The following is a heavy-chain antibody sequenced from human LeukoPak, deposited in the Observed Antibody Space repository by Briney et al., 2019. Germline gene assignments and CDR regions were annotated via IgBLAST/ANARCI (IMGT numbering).Heavy chain of an antibody. V-gene: IGHV1-8*01. Sequence: ASVKVSRKASGCTLTSYDINWVRQATGQGLEWMGWMNPNSGNTGYPQKFQGRVTITRNTSISTAYMELSSLRSEDTAVYYCARVYYDFWSGYYYYYYGMDVWGQGTTVTVSS. CDR2: MNPNSGNT. D-gene: IGHD3-3*01. J-gene: IGHJ6*02. CDR3: ARVYYDFWSGYYYYYYGMDV. CDR1: GCTLTSYD.